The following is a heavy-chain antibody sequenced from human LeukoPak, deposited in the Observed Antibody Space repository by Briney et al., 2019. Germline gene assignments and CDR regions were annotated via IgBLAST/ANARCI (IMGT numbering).Heavy chain of an antibody. CDR3: ARAHYASGAFYYFDS. J-gene: IGHJ4*02. CDR1: GGSITGDNY. Sequence: SQTLSLTCNVSGGSITGDNYWTWIRQPPGKGLEWIGHTFHSGSTYYNPSLKSRLAVSVDTSKNLFSLRLSSMTAADTAVYYCARAHYASGAFYYFDSWGPGSLVTVSS. CDR2: TFHSGST. V-gene: IGHV4-30-4*08. D-gene: IGHD3-10*01.